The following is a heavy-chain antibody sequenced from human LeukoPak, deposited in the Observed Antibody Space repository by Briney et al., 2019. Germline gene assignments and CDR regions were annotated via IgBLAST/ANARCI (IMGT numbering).Heavy chain of an antibody. CDR1: GFTFSSYS. CDR2: ISSSSSYI. D-gene: IGHD5-24*01. Sequence: SGGSLRLSCAASGFTFSSYSMNWVRQAPGKGLEWVSSISSSSSYIYYADSVKGRFTISRDNAKNSLYLQMNSLRAEDTAVYYCARDASRDGYNFDYWGQGTLVTVSS. V-gene: IGHV3-21*01. CDR3: ARDASRDGYNFDY. J-gene: IGHJ4*02.